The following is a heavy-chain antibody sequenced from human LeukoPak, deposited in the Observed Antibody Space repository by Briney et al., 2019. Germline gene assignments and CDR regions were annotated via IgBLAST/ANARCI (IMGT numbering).Heavy chain of an antibody. J-gene: IGHJ4*02. CDR2: INPDGTEK. CDR1: GFSFSNHW. V-gene: IGHV3-7*03. Sequence: PGGSLRLSCAASGFSFSNHWMIWVRQAPGKGLEWVATINPDGTEKRYVDSVKGRSTISRDNGKNSLYLQMSSLRAEDTAVYYCVRDDRGIAVGSRDHGAQGSLVTVSS. CDR3: VRDDRGIAVGSRDH. D-gene: IGHD6-19*01.